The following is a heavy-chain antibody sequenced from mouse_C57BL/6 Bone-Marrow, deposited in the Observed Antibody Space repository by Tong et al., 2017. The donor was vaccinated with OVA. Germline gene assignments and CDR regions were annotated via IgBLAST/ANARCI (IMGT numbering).Heavy chain of an antibody. V-gene: IGHV5-2*01. J-gene: IGHJ1*01. D-gene: IGHD2-1*01. Sequence: EVQLQESGGGLVQPGESLKLSCESNEYEFPSHDMSWVRKTPEKRLELVAAINSDGGSTYYPDSVKGRFTISRDNAKNTLYLEMSSLRSEDTAMYYCARVYGNYWYFDVWGAGTTVTVSS. CDR1: EYEFPSHD. CDR2: INSDGGST. CDR3: ARVYGNYWYFDV.